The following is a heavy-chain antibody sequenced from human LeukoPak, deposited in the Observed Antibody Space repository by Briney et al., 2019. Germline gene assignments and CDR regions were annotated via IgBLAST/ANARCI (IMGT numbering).Heavy chain of an antibody. V-gene: IGHV3-53*01. J-gene: IGHJ4*02. Sequence: QPGGSLRLSCAASGLTVSSNYMSWVRQAPGKGLEWVSLIYSGGSAYYAESVKGRFTISRDNSKNTLYLQMSSLSAEDTAIYYCARTALSGDGYKVGYFDYWGQGTLVTVSS. D-gene: IGHD5-24*01. CDR3: ARTALSGDGYKVGYFDY. CDR1: GLTVSSNY. CDR2: IYSGGSA.